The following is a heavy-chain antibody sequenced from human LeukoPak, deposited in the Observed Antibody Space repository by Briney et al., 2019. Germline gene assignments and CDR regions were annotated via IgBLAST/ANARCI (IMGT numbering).Heavy chain of an antibody. CDR2: INSDGSST. CDR3: ARDGDYYGSGSIIARNWFDP. V-gene: IGHV3-74*01. D-gene: IGHD3-10*01. Sequence: PGGSLRLSCAASGFTFSSYWMHWVRQAPGKGLVWVSRINSDGSSTSYADSVKGRFTISRDNAKNTLYLQMNSLRAEDTAVYYCARDGDYYGSGSIIARNWFDPWGQGTLVTVSS. CDR1: GFTFSSYW. J-gene: IGHJ5*02.